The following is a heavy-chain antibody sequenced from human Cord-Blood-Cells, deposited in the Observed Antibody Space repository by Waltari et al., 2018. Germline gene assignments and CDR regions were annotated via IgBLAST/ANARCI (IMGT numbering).Heavy chain of an antibody. V-gene: IGHV3-73*02. CDR2: IRSKANSYAT. CDR1: GFTFSSSS. D-gene: IGHD5-12*01. J-gene: IGHJ4*02. Sequence: EVQLVESGGGLVQPGGSLKLSCAASGFTFSSSSTHWVRQASGKGLEWVGRIRSKANSYATAYAASVKGRFTISRDDSKNTAYLQMNSLKTEDTAVYYCTRHLRGYDVPFDYWGQGTLVTVSS. CDR3: TRHLRGYDVPFDY.